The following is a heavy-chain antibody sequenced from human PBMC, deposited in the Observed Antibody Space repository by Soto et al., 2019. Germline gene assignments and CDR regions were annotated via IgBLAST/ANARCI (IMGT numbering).Heavy chain of an antibody. V-gene: IGHV3-13*01. J-gene: IGHJ4*02. CDR3: ARGPLAALRFVEWLPDY. D-gene: IGHD3-3*01. CDR2: IGTAGDT. CDR1: GFIFNNYD. Sequence: GGSLRLSCAASGFIFNNYDMHWVRQPVGKSLEWVSAIGTAGDTSYSDSVRGRFTASRENANNLLYLQMNSLRAEDTAIYYCARGPLAALRFVEWLPDYWGQGVSVTVS.